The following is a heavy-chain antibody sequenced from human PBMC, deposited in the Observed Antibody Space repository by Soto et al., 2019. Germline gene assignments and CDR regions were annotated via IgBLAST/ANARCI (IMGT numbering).Heavy chain of an antibody. CDR3: ARDNGYCSSTSCYVRGDYYYGMDV. CDR2: ISAYNGNT. V-gene: IGHV1-18*01. CDR1: GYTFTSYG. Sequence: QVQLVQSGAEVKKPGASVKVSCKASGYTFTSYGISWVRQAPGQGLEWMGWISAYNGNTNYAQKLQGRVTMTTDTSTSTADMELRSLRSDDTAVYYCARDNGYCSSTSCYVRGDYYYGMDVWGQGTTVTVSS. J-gene: IGHJ6*02. D-gene: IGHD2-2*03.